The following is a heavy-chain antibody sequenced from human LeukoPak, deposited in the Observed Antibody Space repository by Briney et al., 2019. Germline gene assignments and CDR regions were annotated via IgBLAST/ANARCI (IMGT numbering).Heavy chain of an antibody. D-gene: IGHD4/OR15-4a*01. J-gene: IGHJ5*02. V-gene: IGHV4-30-4*01. Sequence: SQTLSLTCTVSGGSISSGDYYWSWIRQPPGKGLEWIGYIYYSGSTYYNPSLKRRVTISVDTSKNQFSLKLSSVTAADTAVYYCASVIADYGGEWFDPWGQGTLVTVSS. CDR1: GGSISSGDYY. CDR2: IYYSGST. CDR3: ASVIADYGGEWFDP.